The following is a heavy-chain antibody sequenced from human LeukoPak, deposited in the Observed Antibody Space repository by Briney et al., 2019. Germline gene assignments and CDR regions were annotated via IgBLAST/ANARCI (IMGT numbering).Heavy chain of an antibody. Sequence: GGSLRLSCAASGFTFSSYGMHWVRQAPGKGLEWVAVISYDGSNKYYADSVKGRFTISRDNSKNTLYLQMNSLRAEDTAVYYCAKRVAGITMVRGALWFDPWGQGTLVTVSS. V-gene: IGHV3-30*18. CDR2: ISYDGSNK. D-gene: IGHD3-10*01. J-gene: IGHJ5*02. CDR1: GFTFSSYG. CDR3: AKRVAGITMVRGALWFDP.